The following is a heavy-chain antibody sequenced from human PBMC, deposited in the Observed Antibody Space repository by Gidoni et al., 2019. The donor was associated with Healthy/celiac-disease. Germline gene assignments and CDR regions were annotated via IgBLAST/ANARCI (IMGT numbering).Heavy chain of an antibody. CDR1: GYSFNSYW. Sequence: EVQLVQSGAEVKKPGESLRISCKGSGYSFNSYWISWVRQMPGKGLEWMGRIDPSDSYTNYSPSFQGHVTISADKSISTAYLQWSSLKASDTAMYYCARSTMVRGVIGYFDYWGQGTLVTVSS. V-gene: IGHV5-10-1*01. J-gene: IGHJ4*02. CDR3: ARSTMVRGVIGYFDY. CDR2: IDPSDSYT. D-gene: IGHD3-10*01.